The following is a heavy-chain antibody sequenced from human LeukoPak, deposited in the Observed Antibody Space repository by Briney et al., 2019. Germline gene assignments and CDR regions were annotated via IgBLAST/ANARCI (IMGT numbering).Heavy chain of an antibody. J-gene: IGHJ4*02. CDR3: AREAYYYDSSGYYPIDY. D-gene: IGHD3-22*01. CDR1: GGSISSGSYY. CDR2: IYTSGST. Sequence: SETLSLTCTVSGGSISSGSYYWSWIRQPAGKGLEWIGRIYTSGSTNYDPSLKSRVTISVDTSKNQFSLKLSSVTAADTAVYYCAREAYYYDSSGYYPIDYWGQGTLVTVSP. V-gene: IGHV4-61*02.